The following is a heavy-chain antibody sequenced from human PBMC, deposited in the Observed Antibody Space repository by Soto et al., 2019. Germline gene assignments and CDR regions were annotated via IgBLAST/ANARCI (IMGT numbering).Heavy chain of an antibody. V-gene: IGHV3-30-3*01. CDR1: GFTFSSYA. Sequence: GGSLRLSCAASGFTFSSYAMHWVRQAPGKGLEWVAVISYDGSNKYYADSVKGRFTISRDNSKNTLYLQMNSLRAEDTAVYYCAREGYYDSSGRPPFDYWGQGTLVTVSS. D-gene: IGHD3-22*01. CDR2: ISYDGSNK. CDR3: AREGYYDSSGRPPFDY. J-gene: IGHJ4*02.